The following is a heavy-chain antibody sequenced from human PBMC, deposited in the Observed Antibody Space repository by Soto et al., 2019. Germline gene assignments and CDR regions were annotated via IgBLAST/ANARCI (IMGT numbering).Heavy chain of an antibody. J-gene: IGHJ4*02. CDR2: IYYSGST. D-gene: IGHD3-22*01. CDR1: GGSISSGTYH. Sequence: QVQLQESGPGLVKPSQTLSLTCTVSGGSISSGTYHWTWIRQHPGKGLEWIGYIYYSGSTYYNPSLKSRLTISVDTYKHQFSLRLSSVTAADTAVYYCAREMNYYDTSGDSYFDYWGQGTLVTVSS. V-gene: IGHV4-31*03. CDR3: AREMNYYDTSGDSYFDY.